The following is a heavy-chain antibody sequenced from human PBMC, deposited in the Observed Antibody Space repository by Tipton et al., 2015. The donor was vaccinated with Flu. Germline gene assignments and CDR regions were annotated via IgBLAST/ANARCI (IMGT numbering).Heavy chain of an antibody. Sequence: TLSLTCTVSGGSISSGSYYWSWIRQPAGKGLEWIGRIYTTGIPNYNPSLRSRVTISIDTSKNQFSLKLSSVTAADTAVYYCARDAAYYYDSSGVFTDSWGQGTLVTVSS. CDR2: IYTTGIP. J-gene: IGHJ5*01. V-gene: IGHV4-61*02. CDR1: GGSISSGSYY. D-gene: IGHD3-22*01. CDR3: ARDAAYYYDSSGVFTDS.